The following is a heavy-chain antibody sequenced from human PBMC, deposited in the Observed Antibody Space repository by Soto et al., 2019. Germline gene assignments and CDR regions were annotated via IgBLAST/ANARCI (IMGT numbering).Heavy chain of an antibody. D-gene: IGHD5-12*01. CDR2: IYYSGST. CDR1: GGSFTSTNYF. J-gene: IGHJ5*02. CDR3: ASGYDLDWFDP. Sequence: SETLSLTCTVSGGSFTSTNYFWGWIRQPPGKGLEWIGYIYYSGSTFYSPSLKSRVTISVDTSKNQFSLKLSSVTAADTAVYYCASGYDLDWFDPWGQGTLVTVSS. V-gene: IGHV4-39*01.